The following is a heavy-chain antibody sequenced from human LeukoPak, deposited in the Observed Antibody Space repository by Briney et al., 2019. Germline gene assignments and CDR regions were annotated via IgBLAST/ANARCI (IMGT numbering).Heavy chain of an antibody. Sequence: GASVKVSCKASGYTFTGYYMHWVRQAPGQGLEWMGWISAYNGNTNCAQKFQGRVTMTTDTSTSTAYMELRSLRSDDTAVYYCARVFDILTGYAVDYWGQGTLVTVSS. J-gene: IGHJ4*02. D-gene: IGHD3-9*01. CDR1: GYTFTGYY. V-gene: IGHV1-18*04. CDR3: ARVFDILTGYAVDY. CDR2: ISAYNGNT.